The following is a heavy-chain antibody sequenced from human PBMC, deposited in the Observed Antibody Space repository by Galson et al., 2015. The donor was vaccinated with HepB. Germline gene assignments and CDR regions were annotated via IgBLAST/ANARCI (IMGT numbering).Heavy chain of an antibody. CDR1: GGSFSGYY. Sequence: SETLSLTCAVYGGSFSGYYWSWIRQPPGKGLEWIGEINHSGSTNYNPSLKSRVTISVDTSKNQFSLKLSSVTAADTAVYYCARGPIRGIVVVPAAIQWPPRGAMDVWGKGTTVTVSS. J-gene: IGHJ6*04. CDR3: ARGPIRGIVVVPAAIQWPPRGAMDV. D-gene: IGHD2-2*01. V-gene: IGHV4-34*01. CDR2: INHSGST.